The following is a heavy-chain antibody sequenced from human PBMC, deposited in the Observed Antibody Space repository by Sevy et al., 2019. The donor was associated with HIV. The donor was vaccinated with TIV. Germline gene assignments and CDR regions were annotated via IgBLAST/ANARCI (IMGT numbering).Heavy chain of an antibody. V-gene: IGHV4-39*01. J-gene: IGHJ3*02. D-gene: IGHD6-13*01. Sequence: SETLSLTCTVSGGSISNSSYYWGWIRQPPGKGLEWIGSIYYSGSSYYNPSLKSRVTISVDTSKNQFSLKLSSVTAADTAVYYCARLGIAAAGDDAFDIWGQGTMVTVSS. CDR1: GGSISNSSYY. CDR3: ARLGIAAAGDDAFDI. CDR2: IYYSGSS.